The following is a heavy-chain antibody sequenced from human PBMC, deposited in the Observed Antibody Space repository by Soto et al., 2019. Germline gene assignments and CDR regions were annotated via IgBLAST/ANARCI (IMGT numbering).Heavy chain of an antibody. V-gene: IGHV3-33*01. CDR2: IWYDGSNK. CDR1: GFTFSSYG. D-gene: IGHD3-9*01. Sequence: PGGSLRLSCAASGFTFSSYGMHWVRQAPGKRLEWVAVIWYDGSNKYYADSVKGRFTISRDNSKNTLYLQMNSLRAEDTAVYYCARGERAVLRYFDWLSYAFDIWGQGTMVTVSS. J-gene: IGHJ3*02. CDR3: ARGERAVLRYFDWLSYAFDI.